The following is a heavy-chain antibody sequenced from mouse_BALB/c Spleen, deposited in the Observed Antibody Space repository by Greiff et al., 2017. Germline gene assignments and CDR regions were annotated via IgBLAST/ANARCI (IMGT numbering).Heavy chain of an antibody. J-gene: IGHJ4*01. Sequence: EVQLVESGGGLVQPGGSLKLSCAASGFTFSSYGMSWVRQTPDKRLELVATINSNGGSTYYPDSVKGRFTISRDNAKNTLYLQMSSLKSEDTAMYYCVKERRFYAMDYWGQGTSVTVSS. CDR2: INSNGGST. V-gene: IGHV5-6-3*01. CDR1: GFTFSSYG. CDR3: VKERRFYAMDY.